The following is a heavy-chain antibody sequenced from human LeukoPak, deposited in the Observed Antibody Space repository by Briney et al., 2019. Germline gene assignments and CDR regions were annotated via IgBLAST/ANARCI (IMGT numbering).Heavy chain of an antibody. CDR3: ASGSGWISDI. J-gene: IGHJ3*02. CDR2: IKQDGSEK. CDR1: GFAFSSNW. V-gene: IGHV3-7*01. D-gene: IGHD6-19*01. Sequence: LPGGSLRLSCAASGFAFSSNWMNWVRQAPGKGLEWVANIKQDGSEKYYVDSVKGRFTISRDNDKNSLYLQMNSLRAEDTAVYYCASGSGWISDIWGQGTMVTVSS.